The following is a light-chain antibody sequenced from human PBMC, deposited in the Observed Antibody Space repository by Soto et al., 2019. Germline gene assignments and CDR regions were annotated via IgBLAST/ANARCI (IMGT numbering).Light chain of an antibody. V-gene: IGKV3-20*01. CDR2: GAS. CDR1: QCVSRNY. CDR3: QQYGSTPLT. Sequence: EIVLTQSPGTLSLSPGEKATLSCRASQCVSRNYVAWYQQKPGQSPRLLIYGASNRASGIPDRFSGSASGADFTLSIARLEPEDFAMYYCQQYGSTPLTFGGGTRWIS. J-gene: IGKJ4*01.